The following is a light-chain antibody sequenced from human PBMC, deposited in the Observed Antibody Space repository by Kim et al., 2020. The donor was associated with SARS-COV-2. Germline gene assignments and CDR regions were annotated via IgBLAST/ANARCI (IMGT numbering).Light chain of an antibody. V-gene: IGKV1-9*01. CDR1: QGISSS. J-gene: IGKJ4*01. CDR3: QQLNSSPLT. CDR2: AAS. Sequence: ASVGDRVTITCRASQGISSSLAWYQQKPGKAPELLIYAASTLQSGVPSRFSGSGSGTEFTLTISSLQPEDFATYYCQQLNSSPLTFGGGTKVDIK.